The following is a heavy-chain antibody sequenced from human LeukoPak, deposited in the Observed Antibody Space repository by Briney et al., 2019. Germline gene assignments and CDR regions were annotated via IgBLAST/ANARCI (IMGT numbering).Heavy chain of an antibody. CDR1: GGSISSYY. Sequence: SETLSLTCTVSGGSISSYYWSWIRQPPGKGLEWIGYIYYSGSTNYNPSLKSRVTISVDTSKNQFPLKLSSVTAADTAVYYCARAVVGASFDFWGQGTLVTVSS. CDR2: IYYSGST. CDR3: ARAVVGASFDF. D-gene: IGHD1-26*01. V-gene: IGHV4-59*12. J-gene: IGHJ4*02.